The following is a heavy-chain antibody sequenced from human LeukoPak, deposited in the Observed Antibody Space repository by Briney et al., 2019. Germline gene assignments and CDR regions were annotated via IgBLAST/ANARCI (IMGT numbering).Heavy chain of an antibody. CDR2: INEDGSTT. D-gene: IGHD1-26*01. CDR1: GFTFSSNW. J-gene: IGHJ4*02. Sequence: GGSLRLSCVASGFTFSSNWMHWVRQAPGKGLVWVSRINEDGSTTNYADSVKGRSTIFRDNAKNTLYLQMNSLRAEDTAVYYCVRDLGGRSGHWGQGTLVTVSS. CDR3: VRDLGGRSGH. V-gene: IGHV3-74*01.